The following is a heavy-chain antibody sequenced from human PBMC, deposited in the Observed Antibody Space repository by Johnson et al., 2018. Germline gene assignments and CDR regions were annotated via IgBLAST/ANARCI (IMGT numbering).Heavy chain of an antibody. D-gene: IGHD2-2*01. CDR3: ARSCSSPDYYYYYMDV. V-gene: IGHV1-38-4*01. CDR1: GFTITSYG. J-gene: IGHJ6*03. CDR2: INPGNGSP. Sequence: QVQLVESGAEVRKSGASXKVSCSFSGFTITSYGIHWVQQSPGQGLEWMGWINPGNGSPSYAKKVQGRFTMTRDMSTTTAYTDLSSLTSEDMAVYYYARSCSSPDYYYYYMDVWGKGTTVTVSS.